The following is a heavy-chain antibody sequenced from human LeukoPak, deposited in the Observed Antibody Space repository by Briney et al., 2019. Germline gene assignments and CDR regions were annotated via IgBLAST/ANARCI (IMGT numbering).Heavy chain of an antibody. CDR3: AREGYDFWSGYPSYYFDY. CDR2: IYYSGST. J-gene: IGHJ4*02. Sequence: SETLSLTCTVSGGSISSSSYYWGWIRQPPGKGLEWIGSIYYSGSTYYNPSLKSRVTISVDTSKNQFSLKLSSVTAADTAVYYCAREGYDFWSGYPSYYFDYWGQGTLVTVSS. V-gene: IGHV4-39*02. D-gene: IGHD3-3*01. CDR1: GGSISSSSYY.